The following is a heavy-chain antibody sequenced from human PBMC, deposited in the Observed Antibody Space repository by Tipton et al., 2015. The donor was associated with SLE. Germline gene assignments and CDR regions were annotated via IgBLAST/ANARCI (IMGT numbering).Heavy chain of an antibody. J-gene: IGHJ4*02. CDR2: INHSGST. Sequence: TLSLTCAVYGGSFSGYYWSWIRQPPGKGLEWIGEINHSGSTYYNPSLKSRVTISVDTSKNQFSLKLSSVTAADTAVYYCASLKTRGYSYGYDYWGQGTLVTVSS. CDR3: ASLKTRGYSYGYDY. D-gene: IGHD5-18*01. CDR1: GGSFSGYY. V-gene: IGHV4-34*01.